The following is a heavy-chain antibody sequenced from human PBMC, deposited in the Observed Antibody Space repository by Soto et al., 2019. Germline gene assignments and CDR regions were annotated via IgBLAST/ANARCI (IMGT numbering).Heavy chain of an antibody. J-gene: IGHJ4*02. CDR3: ARPRLSGYVVDY. Sequence: PVESLPISCKAAGYSFTNYYIVWVLQMPGKGLEWMGIIYPDDSETKYSPSFQGQVTISADKSISTAYLEWSSLKSSDTAMYYCARPRLSGYVVDYWGQGTLVTVSS. D-gene: IGHD3-22*01. CDR2: IYPDDSET. CDR1: GYSFTNYY. V-gene: IGHV5-51*01.